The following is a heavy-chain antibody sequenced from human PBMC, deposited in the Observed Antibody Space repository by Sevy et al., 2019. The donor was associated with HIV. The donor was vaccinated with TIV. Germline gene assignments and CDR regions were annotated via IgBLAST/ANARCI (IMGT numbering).Heavy chain of an antibody. D-gene: IGHD3-10*01. CDR1: GFTFSSYD. Sequence: GGSLILSCAASGFTFSSYDIHWVRQATGKGLEWVSAIRTAGDTYYPDSVKGRFTISRENAKNSLYLQMNSLRAGDTAVYYCAREVPGSLYGMDVRGQGTTVTVSS. J-gene: IGHJ6*02. CDR2: IRTAGDT. V-gene: IGHV3-13*01. CDR3: AREVPGSLYGMDV.